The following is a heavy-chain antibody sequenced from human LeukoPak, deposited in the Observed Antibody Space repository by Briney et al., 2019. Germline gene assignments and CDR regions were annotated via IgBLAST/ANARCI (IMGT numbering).Heavy chain of an antibody. J-gene: IGHJ4*02. CDR2: IYPSDSDT. V-gene: IGHV5-51*01. D-gene: IGHD3-3*01. CDR3: VSLFGVVY. CDR1: GYIFTTKW. Sequence: GESLKISCKSSGYIFTTKWIGWVRHMPGKGLEWMGIIYPSDSDTRYSPSFQGQVTISADKSINTAYLQWSSLKASDTAMYYCVSLFGVVYWGQETLVTVSS.